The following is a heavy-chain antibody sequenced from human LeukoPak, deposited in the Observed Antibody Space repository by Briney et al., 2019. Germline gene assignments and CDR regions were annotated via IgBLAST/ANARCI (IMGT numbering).Heavy chain of an antibody. Sequence: ASVTVSFTASVFTFTGYYMHWVRQAPGQGLEWMGWINPNSGGTNYAQKFQGRVTMTRDTSITTAYMELTSLRSDDTAVYYCARDLFYSVSGTYYNVGRVFNYWGQGTLVTVSS. D-gene: IGHD3-10*01. CDR2: INPNSGGT. V-gene: IGHV1-2*02. J-gene: IGHJ4*02. CDR3: ARDLFYSVSGTYYNVGRVFNY. CDR1: VFTFTGYY.